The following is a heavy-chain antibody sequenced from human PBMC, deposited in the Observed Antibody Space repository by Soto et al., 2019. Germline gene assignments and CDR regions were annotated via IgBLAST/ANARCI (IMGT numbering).Heavy chain of an antibody. CDR2: IDPSDSYT. V-gene: IGHV5-10-1*03. CDR1: GYTFGNYW. Sequence: EVQLVQSGAEVKKPGESLRISCKGSGYTFGNYWINWLRQMPGKGLEWMGRIDPSDSYTNYSPSFQGHVTISADKSISTAYLQWSSLKASDTAMYYCAKSLYRTNWYYFDYWGQGTLVTVSS. D-gene: IGHD2-2*01. CDR3: AKSLYRTNWYYFDY. J-gene: IGHJ4*02.